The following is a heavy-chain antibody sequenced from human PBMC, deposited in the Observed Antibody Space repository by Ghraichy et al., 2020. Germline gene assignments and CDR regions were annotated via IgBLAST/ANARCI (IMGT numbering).Heavy chain of an antibody. J-gene: IGHJ4*02. Sequence: SETLSLTCTVSGGSVSSDTSYWTWIRQPPGKGLEWIGYISYGGSTNYNPSLKSRVTISLDTSKNQFSLKLKSVTAADTAVYYCARDDVSITATGFDYWGQGTLVTVSS. D-gene: IGHD6-13*01. CDR1: GGSVSSDTSY. CDR3: ARDDVSITATGFDY. CDR2: ISYGGST. V-gene: IGHV4-61*01.